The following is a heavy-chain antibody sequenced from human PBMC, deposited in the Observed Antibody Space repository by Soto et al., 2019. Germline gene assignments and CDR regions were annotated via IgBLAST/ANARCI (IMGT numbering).Heavy chain of an antibody. J-gene: IGHJ3*02. CDR2: ISTYNGDT. V-gene: IGHV1-18*01. CDR1: GDSFTRAG. D-gene: IGHD6-6*01. Sequence: ASVKVGCKASGDSFTRAGIRCVRQSPGQRLEWMGLISTYNGDTNYAQTFQGRVTMTTDTSTSTVYMELSSLRYEDPAVYYCARVGSSYADDFDTWAQGTMVTVSS. CDR3: ARVGSSYADDFDT.